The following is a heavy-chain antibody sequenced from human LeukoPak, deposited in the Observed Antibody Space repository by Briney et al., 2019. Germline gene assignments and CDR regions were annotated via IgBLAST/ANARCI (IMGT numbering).Heavy chain of an antibody. CDR2: INPNSGGT. J-gene: IGHJ6*03. D-gene: IGHD2-2*01. CDR1: GYTFTGYY. V-gene: IGHV1-2*02. Sequence: ASVKVSCKASGYTFTGYYMHWVRQAPGQGLEWMGWINPNSGGTNYAQKFQGRVTMTRDTSISTAYMELSRLRSDDTAVYYCARGGVVVPAAIVYYYYYMDVWGKGTTVTVSS. CDR3: ARGGVVVPAAIVYYYYYMDV.